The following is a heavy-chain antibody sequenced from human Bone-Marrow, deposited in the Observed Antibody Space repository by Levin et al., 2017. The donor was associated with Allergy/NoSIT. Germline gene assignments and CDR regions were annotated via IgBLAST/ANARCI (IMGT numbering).Heavy chain of an antibody. CDR2: INHSGST. J-gene: IGHJ6*03. CDR1: GGSFSGYY. Sequence: SQTLSLTCAVYGGSFSGYYWSWIRQPPGKGLEWIGEINHSGSTNYNPSLKSRVTISVDTSKNQFSLKLSSVTAADTAVYYCARGFLLYYDYYRDVWGKGTTVTVS. V-gene: IGHV4-34*01. CDR3: ARGFLLYYDYYRDV.